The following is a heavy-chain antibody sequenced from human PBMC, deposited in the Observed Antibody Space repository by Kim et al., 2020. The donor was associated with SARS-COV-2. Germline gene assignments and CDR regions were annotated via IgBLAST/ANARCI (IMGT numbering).Heavy chain of an antibody. CDR3: AIGFWAAGGY. D-gene: IGHD6-13*01. CDR2: SDT. V-gene: IGHV5-51*01. J-gene: IGHJ4*02. Sequence: SDTRYSPSFQGQVTISVDKSISTAYLQWSSLKASDTAMYYCAIGFWAAGGYWGQGTLVTVSS.